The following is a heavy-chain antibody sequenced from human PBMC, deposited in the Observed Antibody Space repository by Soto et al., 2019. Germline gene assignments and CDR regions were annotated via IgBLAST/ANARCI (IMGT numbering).Heavy chain of an antibody. CDR3: ARDGGKRYCSSTSCLYGMDV. D-gene: IGHD2-2*01. CDR1: GYSISSGYY. Sequence: PSETLSLTCAVSGYSISSGYYWGFIRQPPGKGLEWIGSIYHSGSTYYNPSLKSRVTISVDTSKNQFSLKLSSVTAADTAVYYCARDGGKRYCSSTSCLYGMDVWAKGPRSPSP. V-gene: IGHV4-38-2*02. J-gene: IGHJ6*02. CDR2: IYHSGST.